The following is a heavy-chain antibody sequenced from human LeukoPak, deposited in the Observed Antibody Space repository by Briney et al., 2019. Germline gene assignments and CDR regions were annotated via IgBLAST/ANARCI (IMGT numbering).Heavy chain of an antibody. V-gene: IGHV3-23*01. Sequence: GGSLRLSCAASGFTFSSYAMSWVRQAPGKGLEWVSTISGSGGRTYYADSVKGRFTISRDNSKNTLYLQMNSLRAKDTAVYYCAKDAPELLGLFDYWGQGTLVTVSS. CDR3: AKDAPELLGLFDY. J-gene: IGHJ4*02. CDR2: ISGSGGRT. CDR1: GFTFSSYA. D-gene: IGHD1-26*01.